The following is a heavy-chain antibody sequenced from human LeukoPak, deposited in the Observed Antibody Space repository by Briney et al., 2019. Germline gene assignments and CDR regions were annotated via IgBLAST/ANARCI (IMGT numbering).Heavy chain of an antibody. Sequence: SETLSLTCTVSGCSVSSGSYYWSWIRQPPGKGLDWIGYIYYSGSTNYNPSLKSRVTISVDTSKNQFSLKLSSVTAADTAVYYCAREAVRTANFDAFDIWGQGTMVTVSS. D-gene: IGHD2-2*01. CDR1: GCSVSSGSYY. J-gene: IGHJ3*02. V-gene: IGHV4-61*01. CDR3: AREAVRTANFDAFDI. CDR2: IYYSGST.